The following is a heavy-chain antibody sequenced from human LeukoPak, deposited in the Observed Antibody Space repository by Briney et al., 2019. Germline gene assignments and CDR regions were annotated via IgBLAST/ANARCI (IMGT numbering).Heavy chain of an antibody. CDR1: GGSFSGYY. V-gene: IGHV4-34*01. CDR2: INHSGST. D-gene: IGHD6-19*01. CDR3: ARDLYSSGFNWFDP. J-gene: IGHJ5*02. Sequence: SETLSLTCAVYGGSFSGYYWSWIRQPPGKGLEWIGEINHSGSTNYNPSLKSRVTISVDTSKNQFSLKLSSVTAADTAVYYCARDLYSSGFNWFDPWDQGTLVTVSS.